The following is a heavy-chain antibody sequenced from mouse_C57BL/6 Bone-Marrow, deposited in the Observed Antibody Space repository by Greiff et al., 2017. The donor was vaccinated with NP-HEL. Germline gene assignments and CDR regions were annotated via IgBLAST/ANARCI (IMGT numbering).Heavy chain of an antibody. D-gene: IGHD2-4*01. J-gene: IGHJ4*01. CDR2: IDPEDGDT. CDR1: GFNITDYY. CDR3: TTEDYPYYYAMDY. V-gene: IGHV14-1*01. Sequence: EVQLQQSGAELVRPGASVKLSCTASGFNITDYYMHWVKQRPEQGLEWIGRIDPEDGDTEYAPKFQGKATMTADTSSNTAYLQLSSLTSEDTAVYYCTTEDYPYYYAMDYWGQGTSVTVSS.